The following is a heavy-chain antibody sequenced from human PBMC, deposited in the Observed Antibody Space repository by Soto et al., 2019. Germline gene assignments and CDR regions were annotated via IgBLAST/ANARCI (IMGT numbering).Heavy chain of an antibody. CDR1: GGSISSGDYY. D-gene: IGHD3-16*02. Sequence: SETLSLTCTVSGGSISSGDYYWSWIRQYPGKGLEWIGYIHNSGTTYYIPPLKSRVDMTVDTSKNQLSLKLTSVTAADTAVYYCARGVTFGGVIAPRFDPWGQGTLGTVSS. CDR2: IHNSGTT. CDR3: ARGVTFGGVIAPRFDP. J-gene: IGHJ5*02. V-gene: IGHV4-31*03.